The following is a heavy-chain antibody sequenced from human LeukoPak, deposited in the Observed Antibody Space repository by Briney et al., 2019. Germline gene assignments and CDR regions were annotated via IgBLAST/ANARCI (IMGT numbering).Heavy chain of an antibody. D-gene: IGHD6-19*01. CDR3: AKELEMAVAGPPLGAFDI. V-gene: IGHV3-23*01. Sequence: GGSLRLSCAASGFTLSSYAMSWVRQAPGKGLEWVSGLSSSGGTTFYADSVEGRFTISRDFSKNTLYLQMNSLRAEDTAVYYCAKELEMAVAGPPLGAFDIWGQGTMVTVSS. CDR1: GFTLSSYA. J-gene: IGHJ3*02. CDR2: LSSSGGTT.